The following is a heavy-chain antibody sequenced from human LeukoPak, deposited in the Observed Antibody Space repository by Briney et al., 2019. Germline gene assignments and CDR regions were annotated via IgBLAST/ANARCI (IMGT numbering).Heavy chain of an antibody. CDR1: GFTFSTYS. Sequence: PGGSLRLSCAAFGFTFSTYSMNWVRQAPGKGLEWVSSTSSDSSYIFYADSLKGRFTISRDNAKSSLYLQMISLRGEDTAVYYCARVAFGLYVMDVWGQGTTVTVS. J-gene: IGHJ6*02. CDR3: ARVAFGLYVMDV. V-gene: IGHV3-21*01. D-gene: IGHD3/OR15-3a*01. CDR2: TSSDSSYI.